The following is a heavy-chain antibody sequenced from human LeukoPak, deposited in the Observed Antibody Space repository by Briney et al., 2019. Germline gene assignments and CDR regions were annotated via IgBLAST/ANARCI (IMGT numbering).Heavy chain of an antibody. V-gene: IGHV3-33*01. J-gene: IGHJ5*02. CDR1: GFTFSSYA. CDR3: ARDKGTHPYNWFDP. CDR2: IWYDGSNR. Sequence: GSSLRLSCAASGFTFSSYAMHWVRPAPGKGLEWVTTIWYDGSNRYYGDSVKGRFTISRDNSKSTVFLQMNSLRAEDTALYYCARDKGTHPYNWFDPWGQGTLVTVSS.